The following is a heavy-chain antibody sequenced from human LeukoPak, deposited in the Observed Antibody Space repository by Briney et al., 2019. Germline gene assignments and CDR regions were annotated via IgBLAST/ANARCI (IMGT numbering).Heavy chain of an antibody. CDR1: GGSISSSSYY. CDR3: AKEGAPSYYYYMDV. J-gene: IGHJ6*03. D-gene: IGHD3-16*01. Sequence: SETLSLTCTVSGGSISSSSYYWGWIRQPPGKGLEWIGSIYYSGSTYYNPSLKSRVTISVDTSKNQFSLKLSSVTAADTAVYYCAKEGAPSYYYYMDVWGKGTTVTISS. V-gene: IGHV4-39*02. CDR2: IYYSGST.